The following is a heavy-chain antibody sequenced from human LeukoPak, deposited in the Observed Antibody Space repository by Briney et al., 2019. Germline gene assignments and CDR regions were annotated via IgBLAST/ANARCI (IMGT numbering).Heavy chain of an antibody. Sequence: GAPLKISCKGSGSRFTSYWIGWVRQMPGKGLEWMGIIYPGDSDTRYSPSFQGQVTISADKSISTAYLQWSSLKASDTAMYYCASYHYDSSGYYPPAEYFQHWGQGTLVTVSS. J-gene: IGHJ1*01. V-gene: IGHV5-51*01. D-gene: IGHD3-22*01. CDR1: GSRFTSYW. CDR3: ASYHYDSSGYYPPAEYFQH. CDR2: IYPGDSDT.